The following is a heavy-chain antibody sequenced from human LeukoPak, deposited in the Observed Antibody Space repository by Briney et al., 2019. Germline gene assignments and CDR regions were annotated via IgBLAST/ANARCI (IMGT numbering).Heavy chain of an antibody. J-gene: IGHJ4*02. Sequence: GGSLRLSCAASGFTFSSYSMNWVRQAPGTGLEWVSSISTSASYIYYADSVKGRFTISRDNAKNSLYLQMNSLRAEDTAVYYCARDSTVTADYWGQGTLVTVSS. CDR2: ISTSASYI. D-gene: IGHD4-11*01. CDR1: GFTFSSYS. CDR3: ARDSTVTADY. V-gene: IGHV3-21*01.